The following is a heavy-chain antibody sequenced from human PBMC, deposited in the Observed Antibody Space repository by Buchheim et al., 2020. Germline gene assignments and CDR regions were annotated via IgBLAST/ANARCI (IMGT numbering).Heavy chain of an antibody. J-gene: IGHJ4*02. Sequence: QVQLQESGPGLVKPSQTLSLTCTISSGSISSSTNYWSWIRQPAGKGLEWIGRIYRSGRTNYNHFLKSRVTILVDTSKNQFSLKVRSVTAADTAVYYCARMREGSRTYDYWGQGTL. CDR1: SGSISSSTNY. CDR2: IYRSGRT. D-gene: IGHD1-26*01. V-gene: IGHV4-61*02. CDR3: ARMREGSRTYDY.